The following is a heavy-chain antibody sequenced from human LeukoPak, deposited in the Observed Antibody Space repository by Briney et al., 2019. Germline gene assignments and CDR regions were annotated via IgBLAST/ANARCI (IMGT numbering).Heavy chain of an antibody. Sequence: GASVKVSCKASGFTFTSSAVQWVRQARGQRLEWIGWIVVGSGNTNYAQKFQERVTITRDMSTSTAYMELSSLRSEDTAVYYCARDSSGYYYDRYSYYGMDVWGQGTTVTVSS. CDR3: ARDSSGYYYDRYSYYGMDV. CDR2: IVVGSGNT. D-gene: IGHD3-22*01. V-gene: IGHV1-58*01. CDR1: GFTFTSSA. J-gene: IGHJ6*02.